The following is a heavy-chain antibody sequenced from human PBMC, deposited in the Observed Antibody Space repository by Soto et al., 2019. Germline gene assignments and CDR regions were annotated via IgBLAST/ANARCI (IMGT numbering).Heavy chain of an antibody. CDR3: ARADSSGVAFDY. CDR2: IWYDGSNK. V-gene: IGHV3-33*01. D-gene: IGHD6-19*01. CDR1: GITFSSYG. Sequence: QVHLVESGGGVVQPGRSLRLSCAASGITFSSYGMHWVRQAPGKGLEWVAVIWYDGSNKYYADSVKGRFTISRDNSKNTLYLQMNSLRGEDTAVYYCARADSSGVAFDYWGQGTLVTVSS. J-gene: IGHJ4*02.